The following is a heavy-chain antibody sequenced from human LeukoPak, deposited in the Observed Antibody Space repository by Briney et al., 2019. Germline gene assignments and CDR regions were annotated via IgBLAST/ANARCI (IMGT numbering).Heavy chain of an antibody. Sequence: PGRSLRLSCTASGFTFGDYAMSWIRQAPGKGLEWVGLIRSKAYGETVDYAASVKGRFTISRDDSKAIVYLQMNSLKTEDTAVYHCTRDRGAYNLYDYWGQGTLVTVSS. CDR1: GFTFGDYA. CDR3: TRDRGAYNLYDY. CDR2: IRSKAYGETV. D-gene: IGHD1-1*01. J-gene: IGHJ4*02. V-gene: IGHV3-49*03.